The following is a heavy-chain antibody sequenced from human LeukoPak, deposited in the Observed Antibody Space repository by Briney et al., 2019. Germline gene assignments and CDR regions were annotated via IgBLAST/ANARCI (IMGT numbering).Heavy chain of an antibody. CDR2: ITSSDTI. CDR3: AKEGGSYPRSDFDY. D-gene: IGHD1-26*01. CDR1: GFTFSSYS. J-gene: IGHJ4*02. Sequence: GGSLRLSCAVSGFTFSSYSMNWVRQAPGKGLEWVSYITSSDTIHYADSVKGRFTISRDNSKNTLYLQMNSLRAEDTAVYYCAKEGGSYPRSDFDYWGQGTLVTVSS. V-gene: IGHV3-48*01.